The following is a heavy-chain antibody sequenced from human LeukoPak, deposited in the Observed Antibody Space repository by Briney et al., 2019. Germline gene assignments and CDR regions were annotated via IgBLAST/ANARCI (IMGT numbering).Heavy chain of an antibody. CDR3: ARSYSSGWYYFDY. Sequence: PSETLSLTCTVSGGSISSSYWSWIRQPPGKGLERIGYIYYSGSTNYNPSLKSRVTISVDTSKNQFSLKLSSVTAADTAVYYCARSYSSGWYYFDYWGQGTLVTVSS. D-gene: IGHD6-19*01. J-gene: IGHJ4*02. CDR2: IYYSGST. V-gene: IGHV4-59*01. CDR1: GGSISSSY.